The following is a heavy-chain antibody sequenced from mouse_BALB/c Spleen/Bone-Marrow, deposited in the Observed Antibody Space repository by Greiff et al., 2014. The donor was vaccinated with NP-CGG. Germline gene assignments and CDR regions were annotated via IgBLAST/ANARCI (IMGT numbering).Heavy chain of an antibody. Sequence: VQLKDFGGGLVQPGGSLKLSCATSGFTFSDYYMYWVRQTPEKRLEWVAYISNGGGSTYYPDTVKGRFTISRDNAKNTLYLQMSRLKSEDTAMYYCARPLYDGYYVAYWGQGTLVTVSA. CDR2: ISNGGGST. CDR1: GFTFSDYY. D-gene: IGHD2-3*01. CDR3: ARPLYDGYYVAY. J-gene: IGHJ3*01. V-gene: IGHV5-12*02.